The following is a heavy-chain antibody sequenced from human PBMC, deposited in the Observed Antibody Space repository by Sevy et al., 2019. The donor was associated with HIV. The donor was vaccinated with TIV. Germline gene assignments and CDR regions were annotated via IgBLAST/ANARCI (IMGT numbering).Heavy chain of an antibody. J-gene: IGHJ4*02. D-gene: IGHD1-26*01. CDR3: AGENAWGRGYS. Sequence: SETLSLTCTVSGGSITSLYWNWILQPPGKGLEWIANIYYNGHINYNPSLKSRVTLSLDTSKNQFSLRLSSVTAADTAMYYCAGENAWGRGYSWGQGTLVTASS. CDR2: IYYNGHI. V-gene: IGHV4-59*08. CDR1: GGSITSLY.